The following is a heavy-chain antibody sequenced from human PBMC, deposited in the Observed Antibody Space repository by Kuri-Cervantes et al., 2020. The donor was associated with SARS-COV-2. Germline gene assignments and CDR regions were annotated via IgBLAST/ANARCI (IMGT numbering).Heavy chain of an antibody. D-gene: IGHD2-21*01. V-gene: IGHV3-30*18. CDR1: GFTFSSYA. CDR3: AKDRVGVQDF. CDR2: ISHDGKNK. J-gene: IGHJ4*02. Sequence: GGSLRLSCAASGFTFSSYAMSWVRQGPGKGLEWVAVISHDGKNKKCIASGKGRFTISRDNSQNTLYLHMKSLRSEDTAMYYCAKDRVGVQDFWGQGTLVTVSS.